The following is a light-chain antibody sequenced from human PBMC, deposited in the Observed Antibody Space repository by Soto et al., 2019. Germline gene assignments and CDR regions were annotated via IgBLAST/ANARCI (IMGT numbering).Light chain of an antibody. CDR1: QSISSW. J-gene: IGKJ1*01. CDR2: DAS. V-gene: IGKV1-5*01. CDR3: QHCDTGWP. Sequence: DIQMTQSPSTLSASVGDRVTITFRASQSISSWLAWYQQKPGKAPKLLIYDASTLETGVPSRFSGSGSGREFTLTISGLQPDDFATYYCQHCDTGWPFGQGTKVDIK.